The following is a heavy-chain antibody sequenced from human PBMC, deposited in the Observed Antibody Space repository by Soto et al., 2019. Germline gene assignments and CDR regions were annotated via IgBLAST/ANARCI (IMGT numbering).Heavy chain of an antibody. Sequence: SDTLSRTCTVSGGSISSGDYYWTWIRQPPGKGLEWIGYIYYSGSTYYNPSLKSRVTISVDTSKNQFSLKLSSVTAADTAVCYCARDGIVVENDAFDIWGQGTMVT. CDR2: IYYSGST. D-gene: IGHD2-15*01. V-gene: IGHV4-30-4*02. CDR1: GGSISSGDYY. CDR3: ARDGIVVENDAFDI. J-gene: IGHJ3*02.